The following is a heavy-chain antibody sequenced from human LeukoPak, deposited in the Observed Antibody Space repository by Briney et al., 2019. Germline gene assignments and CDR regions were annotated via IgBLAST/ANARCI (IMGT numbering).Heavy chain of an antibody. CDR3: ARDLSGITGYTYGRGIDY. V-gene: IGHV3-7*01. CDR1: GFTFSSYW. Sequence: GGSLRLSCAASGFTFSSYWMNWVRQAPGKGLEWVANIKQDGSEKYYVGSVKGRFTISRDNAKNSLYLQMNSLRTEDTAVYYCARDLSGITGYTYGRGIDYWGQGTLVTVSS. J-gene: IGHJ4*02. CDR2: IKQDGSEK. D-gene: IGHD5-18*01.